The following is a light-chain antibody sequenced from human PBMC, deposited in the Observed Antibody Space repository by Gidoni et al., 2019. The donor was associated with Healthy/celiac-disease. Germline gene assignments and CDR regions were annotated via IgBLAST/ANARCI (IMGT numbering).Light chain of an antibody. J-gene: IGLJ2*01. CDR1: SSNIGSNT. CDR3: AAWDDSLNGPV. V-gene: IGLV1-44*01. CDR2: SNN. Sequence: QSVLTQPPSASATPGQRVTISCSGSSSNIGSNTVTWYQQLPGTAPKLLIYSNNQRPSGVPDRFSGSKSGTSASLAISGLQSEDEADYYCAAWDDSLNGPVFGGGTKLTVL.